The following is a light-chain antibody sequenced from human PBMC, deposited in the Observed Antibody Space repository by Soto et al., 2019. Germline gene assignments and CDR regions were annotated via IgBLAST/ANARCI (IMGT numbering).Light chain of an antibody. V-gene: IGKV1-5*01. CDR2: DAS. J-gene: IGKJ3*01. CDR3: QQYNSYPYS. Sequence: DIQVTQSPSTLSASVGDRVTISCRASQNIDSWLAWYQQKPGKAPKLLIYDASSLESGVPSRFSGSGSGTEFTLTISSLQPDDFETYYCQQYNSYPYSCGPGTKVDIK. CDR1: QNIDSW.